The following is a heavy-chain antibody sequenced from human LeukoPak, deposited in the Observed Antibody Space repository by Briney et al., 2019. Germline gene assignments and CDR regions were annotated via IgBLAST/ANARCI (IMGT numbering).Heavy chain of an antibody. D-gene: IGHD2-2*01. J-gene: IGHJ4*01. V-gene: IGHV3-74*01. Sequence: GGSLRLSCAASGFSFSIYWMHWVRQAPGKGLVWVSRINSDGSITTYADSVKGRFTISRDNAKNTLYLQMNSLRAEDTAVYYCARDRVYCGSTSCYAYYFDYWGQGTLVTVSS. CDR3: ARDRVYCGSTSCYAYYFDY. CDR1: GFSFSIYW. CDR2: INSDGSIT.